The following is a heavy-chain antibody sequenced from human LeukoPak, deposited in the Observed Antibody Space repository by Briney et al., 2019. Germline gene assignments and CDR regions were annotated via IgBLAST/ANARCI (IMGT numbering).Heavy chain of an antibody. CDR1: SYSFTTFP. V-gene: IGHV1-18*01. CDR3: ASGGVTAARN. Sequence: ASVKVSCKASSYSFTTFPITWVRQAPGQGLEWMGWISAHNGNTHYAQHFQGRVTMTTDTSTSTAYLELRNLRYDDTATYYCASGGVTAARNWGQGTLVIVSS. D-gene: IGHD3-16*01. CDR2: ISAHNGNT. J-gene: IGHJ4*02.